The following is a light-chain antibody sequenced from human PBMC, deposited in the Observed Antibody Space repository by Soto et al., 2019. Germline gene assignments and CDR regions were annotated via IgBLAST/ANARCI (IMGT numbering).Light chain of an antibody. Sequence: DIPMTQSPSSLSASVGDRVTMTCRASQSISTHLNWYQQKPGKAPTLLIYAASSLQNGVPSTFSGSGSGTDFTLTISSLQPEDFATYYCQQSSSPPWTFGQGTKVDIK. V-gene: IGKV1-39*01. J-gene: IGKJ1*01. CDR3: QQSSSPPWT. CDR2: AAS. CDR1: QSISTH.